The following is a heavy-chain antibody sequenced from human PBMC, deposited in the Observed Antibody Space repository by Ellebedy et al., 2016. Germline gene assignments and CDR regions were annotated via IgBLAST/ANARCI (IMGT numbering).Heavy chain of an antibody. CDR2: IYNSGSP. CDR1: GGSITNHY. J-gene: IGHJ3*02. D-gene: IGHD2-8*02. CDR3: ASGLGVRRMNAFEI. V-gene: IGHV4-59*11. Sequence: GSLRLSCTVSGGSITNHYWSWIRQPPGKGLEWVGNIYNSGSPNYNPSLKSRVTISVDTSKNQFSLRLSSVTAADTALYYCASGLGVRRMNAFEIWGQGTMVTVSS.